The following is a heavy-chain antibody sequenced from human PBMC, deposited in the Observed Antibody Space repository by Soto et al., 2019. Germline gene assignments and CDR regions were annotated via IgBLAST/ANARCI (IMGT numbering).Heavy chain of an antibody. V-gene: IGHV3-21*01. CDR2: LSSGSFYI. D-gene: IGHD3-3*01. Sequence: SXRLSCAFSGFPFYSYSMSWVRQAPGQGLEWLASLSSGSFYIFHADSIRGRFTISRDDAKNLLFLQMNSLTIEDTATYYCAREANTIYAPHGLDVWGQGTAVTVSS. CDR3: AREANTIYAPHGLDV. J-gene: IGHJ6*02. CDR1: GFPFYSYS.